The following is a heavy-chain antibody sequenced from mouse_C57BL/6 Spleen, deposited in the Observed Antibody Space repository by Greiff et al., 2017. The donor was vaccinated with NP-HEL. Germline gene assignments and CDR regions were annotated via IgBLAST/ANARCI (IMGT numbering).Heavy chain of an antibody. CDR1: GYAFSSSW. J-gene: IGHJ1*03. V-gene: IGHV1-82*01. CDR3: ARWYYGSSYWYFDV. D-gene: IGHD1-1*01. Sequence: QVQLQQSGPELVKPGASVKISCKASGYAFSSSWMNWVKQRPGTGLEWIGRIYPGDGDTNYNGKFKGKATLTADKSSSTAYMQLSSLTSEDSAVYFCARWYYGSSYWYFDVWGTGTTVTVSS. CDR2: IYPGDGDT.